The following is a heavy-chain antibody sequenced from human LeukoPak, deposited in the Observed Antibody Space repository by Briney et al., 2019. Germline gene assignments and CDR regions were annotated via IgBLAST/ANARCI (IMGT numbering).Heavy chain of an antibody. Sequence: SETLSLTCTVSGGYISSYYWSWIRQPAGKGLEWIGRIYTSGSTNYNPSLKSRVTMSVDTSKNQFSLKLSSVTAADTAVYYCARADYKGNRRAFDIWGQGTMVTVSS. D-gene: IGHD1-14*01. V-gene: IGHV4-4*07. CDR2: IYTSGST. CDR1: GGYISSYY. CDR3: ARADYKGNRRAFDI. J-gene: IGHJ3*02.